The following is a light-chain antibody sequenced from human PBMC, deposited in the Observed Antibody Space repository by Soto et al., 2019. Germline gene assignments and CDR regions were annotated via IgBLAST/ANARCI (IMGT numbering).Light chain of an antibody. CDR2: GAS. V-gene: IGKV3-15*01. J-gene: IGKJ1*01. Sequence: EIVMTQSPATLSVSPGERATLSCRASQSINSKLAWYQQKPGQAPRLLIYGASTRATCIPARFSGSGSGTEFTRTISSLQSEDFAVYYCQQYNDWPPWTFGHGTKVEIK. CDR3: QQYNDWPPWT. CDR1: QSINSK.